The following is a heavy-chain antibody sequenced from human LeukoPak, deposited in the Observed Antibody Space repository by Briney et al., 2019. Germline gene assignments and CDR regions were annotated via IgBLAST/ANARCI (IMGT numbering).Heavy chain of an antibody. CDR2: IYTSGST. Sequence: SETLSLTCTVSGSSISSYYWSWIRQPAGKGLEWIGRIYTSGSTNYNPSLKSRVTISVDTSKNQFSLKLSSVTAADTAVYYCARDGLGYCSSTSCYNPNTWGQGTLVTVSS. V-gene: IGHV4-4*07. CDR1: GSSISSYY. J-gene: IGHJ5*02. D-gene: IGHD2-2*02. CDR3: ARDGLGYCSSTSCYNPNT.